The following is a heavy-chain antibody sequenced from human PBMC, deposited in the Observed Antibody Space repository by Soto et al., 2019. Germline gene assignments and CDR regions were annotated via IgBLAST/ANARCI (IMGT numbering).Heavy chain of an antibody. Sequence: SDPPSLTCTVSGVPITYYYWIWIRPAPWKGREWLGYVFDGGSANYNPSLKSRVSFSLDKSQNQLSLKLTSVTGADTAIYYCVSVEGTPTVTGDYYYYAADAWGQGTAVTVSS. J-gene: IGHJ6*02. CDR3: VSVEGTPTVTGDYYYYAADA. CDR1: GVPITYYY. D-gene: IGHD4-17*01. CDR2: VFDGGSA. V-gene: IGHV4-59*12.